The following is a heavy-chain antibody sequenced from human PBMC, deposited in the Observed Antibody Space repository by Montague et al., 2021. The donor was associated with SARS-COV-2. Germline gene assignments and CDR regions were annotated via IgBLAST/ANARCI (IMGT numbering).Heavy chain of an antibody. CDR3: ARSRDWYLGN. J-gene: IGHJ4*02. CDR2: IYIGGTS. CDR1: GDSISSGGYF. V-gene: IGHV4-39*07. D-gene: IGHD3-9*01. Sequence: SETLSLTCTVSGDSISSGGYFWGWIRRPPGKGLEWIASIYIGGTSYLNPSLKSRVTISIDSSKNQFSLNVTSVTAADTAVYFCARSRDWYLGNWGQGTLATVSS.